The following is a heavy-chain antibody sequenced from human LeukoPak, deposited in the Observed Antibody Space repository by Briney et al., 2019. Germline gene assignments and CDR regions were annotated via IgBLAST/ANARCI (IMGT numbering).Heavy chain of an antibody. Sequence: GGSLRLSCTVSGFTVSSNSMSWVRQAPGKGLEWVSLIYSDNTHYSDSVKGRFTISRDNAKNSLYLQMNSLRAEDTALYYCAKDLGSGYGFDYWGQGTLVTVSS. J-gene: IGHJ4*02. CDR1: GFTVSSNS. CDR3: AKDLGSGYGFDY. CDR2: IYSDNT. D-gene: IGHD5-12*01. V-gene: IGHV3-53*05.